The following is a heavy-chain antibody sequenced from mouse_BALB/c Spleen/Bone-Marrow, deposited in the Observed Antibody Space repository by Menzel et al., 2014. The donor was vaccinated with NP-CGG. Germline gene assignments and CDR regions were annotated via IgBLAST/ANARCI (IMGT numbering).Heavy chain of an antibody. CDR1: GFTFSSYA. Sequence: EVQGVESGGGLVKPGGSLKLSCAASGFTFSSYAMSWVRQTPEKRLEWVASISSGGSTYYPDSVKGRFTISRDNARNILYLQMSSLRSEDTAMYYCARGYDGYYGFAYWGQGTLVTVSA. CDR3: ARGYDGYYGFAY. J-gene: IGHJ3*01. V-gene: IGHV5-6-5*01. CDR2: ISSGGST. D-gene: IGHD2-3*01.